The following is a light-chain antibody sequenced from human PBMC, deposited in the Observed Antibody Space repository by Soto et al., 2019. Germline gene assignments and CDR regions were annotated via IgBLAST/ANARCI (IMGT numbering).Light chain of an antibody. V-gene: IGLV1-40*01. CDR3: QSYDSSLSGSGVV. CDR1: SSNIGAGYD. Sequence: QPVLTQPPSVSGAPGQRVTISCTGSSSNIGAGYDVHWYQQLPGTAPKLLIFVNSNRPSGVPDRFSGSKSGTSASLAITGLQAEDEADYYCQSYDSSLSGSGVVFGGGTKLTVL. CDR2: VNS. J-gene: IGLJ2*01.